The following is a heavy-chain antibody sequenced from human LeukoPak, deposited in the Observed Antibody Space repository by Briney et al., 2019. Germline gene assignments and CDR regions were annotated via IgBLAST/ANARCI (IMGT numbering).Heavy chain of an antibody. V-gene: IGHV1-18*01. D-gene: IGHD3-22*01. CDR3: AKGLSLYYDSSGYLFDY. J-gene: IGHJ4*02. Sequence: GASVKVSCKASGYTFTSYGISWVRQAPGQGLEWMGWISAYNGNTNYAQRLQGRVTMTTDTSTSTAYMELRSLRSDDTAVYYCAKGLSLYYDSSGYLFDYWGQGTLVTVSS. CDR2: ISAYNGNT. CDR1: GYTFTSYG.